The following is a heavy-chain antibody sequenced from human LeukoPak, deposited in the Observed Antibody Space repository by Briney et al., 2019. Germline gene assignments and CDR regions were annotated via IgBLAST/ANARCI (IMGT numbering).Heavy chain of an antibody. CDR1: GGSISSYY. Sequence: SETLSLTCTVSGGSISSYYWCWIRQPPGKGLEWIGYIYYSGSTNYNPSLKSRVTISVDTSKNQFSLKLSSVTAADTAVYYCARMVVPAALLFDYWGQGTLVTVSS. D-gene: IGHD2-2*01. CDR3: ARMVVPAALLFDY. J-gene: IGHJ4*02. CDR2: IYYSGST. V-gene: IGHV4-59*08.